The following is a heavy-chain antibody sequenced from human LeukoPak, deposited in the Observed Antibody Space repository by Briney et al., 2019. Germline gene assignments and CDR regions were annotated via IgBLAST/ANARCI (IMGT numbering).Heavy chain of an antibody. D-gene: IGHD3-10*02. CDR1: GFTFSSYE. J-gene: IGHJ6*04. CDR3: AELGITMIGGV. V-gene: IGHV3-48*03. Sequence: PGGSPRLSCAASGFTFSSYEMNLVRQAPGKGLEWVSYISSSGRTIYYADSVKGRFTISRDNAKNSLYLQMNSLRAEDTAVYYCAELGITMIGGVWGKGTTVTISS. CDR2: ISSSGRTI.